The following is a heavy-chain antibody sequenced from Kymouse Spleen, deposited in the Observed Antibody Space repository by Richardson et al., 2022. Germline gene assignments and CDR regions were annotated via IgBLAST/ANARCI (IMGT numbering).Heavy chain of an antibody. CDR2: IYYSGST. J-gene: IGHJ3*02. Sequence: QLQLQESGPGLVKPSETLSLTCTVSGGSISSSSYYWGWIRQPPGKGLEWIGSIYYSGSTYYNPSLKSRVTISVDTSKNQFSLKLSSVTAADTAVYYCARSLYYYGSGWMLLISGAKGQWSPSLQ. CDR1: GGSISSSSYY. CDR3: ARSLYYYGSGWMLLIS. D-gene: IGHD3-10*01. V-gene: IGHV4-39*01.